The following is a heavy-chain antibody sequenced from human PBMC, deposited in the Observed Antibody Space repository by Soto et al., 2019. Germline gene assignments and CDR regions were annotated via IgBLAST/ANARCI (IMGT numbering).Heavy chain of an antibody. V-gene: IGHV3-33*01. J-gene: IGHJ6*02. CDR3: ARDQVSGSCYSRDYYYYGMDV. Sequence: QVQLVESGGGVVQPGRSLRLSCAASGFTFSSYGMHWVRQAPGKGLEWVAVIWYDGSNKYYADSVKGRFTISRDNSKNTLYLQMNSLRAEDTAVYYCARDQVSGSCYSRDYYYYGMDVWGQGTTVTVSS. CDR2: IWYDGSNK. D-gene: IGHD1-26*01. CDR1: GFTFSSYG.